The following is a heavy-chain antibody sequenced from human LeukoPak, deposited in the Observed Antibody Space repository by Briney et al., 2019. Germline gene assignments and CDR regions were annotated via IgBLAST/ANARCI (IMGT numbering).Heavy chain of an antibody. CDR2: INHSGST. D-gene: IGHD2-2*01. J-gene: IGHJ6*03. CDR1: GGSFSGYY. V-gene: IGHV4-34*01. CDR3: ARGNIVVVPAAYYYYYYMDV. Sequence: SETLSLTCAVYGGSFSGYYWSWIRQPPGKGLEWIGEINHSGSTNYNPSLKSRVTISVDTSKNQFSLKLSSVTAADPAVYYCARGNIVVVPAAYYYYYYMDVWGKGTTVTVSS.